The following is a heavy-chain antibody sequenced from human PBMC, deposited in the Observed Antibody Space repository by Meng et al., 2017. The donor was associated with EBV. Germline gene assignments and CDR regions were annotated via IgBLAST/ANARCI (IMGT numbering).Heavy chain of an antibody. CDR3: ARARRSGGDKLDY. V-gene: IGHV4-30-4*01. Sequence: VPLHDSGPGLVKASKTLSLTCAVSGDSIRSIGYYWSWIRQPPGKGLEWLGYRHYSGDAHYNPSLKSRITMSVDASKNQFSLNLSSVTAADTAVYYCARARRSGGDKLDYWGQGTLVTVSS. D-gene: IGHD3-16*01. CDR2: RHYSGDA. J-gene: IGHJ4*02. CDR1: GDSIRSIGYY.